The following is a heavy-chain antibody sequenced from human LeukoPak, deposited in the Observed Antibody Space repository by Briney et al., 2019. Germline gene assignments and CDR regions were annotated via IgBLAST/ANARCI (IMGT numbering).Heavy chain of an antibody. V-gene: IGHV4-59*01. Sequence: SETLSLTCTVSGGSISSYYWSWIRQPPGKGLEWIGYIYYSGSTNYNPSLKSRVTISVDTSKNQFSLKLSSVTAADTAVYYCARGGIMFDPWGQGNLVNVSS. CDR3: ARGGIMFDP. J-gene: IGHJ5*02. D-gene: IGHD1-26*01. CDR1: GGSISSYY. CDR2: IYYSGST.